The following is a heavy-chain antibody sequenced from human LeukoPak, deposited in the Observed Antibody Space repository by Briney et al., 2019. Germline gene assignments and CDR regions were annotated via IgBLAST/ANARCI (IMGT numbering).Heavy chain of an antibody. CDR3: ARGPGGNYGYWARYYFDY. V-gene: IGHV4-34*01. CDR2: INHSGST. D-gene: IGHD1-7*01. J-gene: IGHJ4*02. Sequence: SETLSLTCAVYGGSFSGYYWSWIRQPPGKGLEWIGEINHSGSTNYNPSLKSRVTISVDTSKNQFSLKLSSVTAADTAVYYCARGPGGNYGYWARYYFDYWGRGTLVTVSS. CDR1: GGSFSGYY.